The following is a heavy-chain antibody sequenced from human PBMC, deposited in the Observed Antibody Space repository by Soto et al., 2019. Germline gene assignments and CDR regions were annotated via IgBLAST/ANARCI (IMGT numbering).Heavy chain of an antibody. J-gene: IGHJ4*02. CDR1: GYTFTGFY. CDR3: AISVGVHEKHREFDY. D-gene: IGHD2-2*01. V-gene: IGHV1-2*06. CDR2: INPDSGDT. Sequence: ASLKVSFKASGYTFTGFYIHLFLHAPLQWLEWMGRINPDSGDTDHAEKFQGRVTMTRDTSISTAYMELTRLTSDDTAVYHCAISVGVHEKHREFDYWGQGHTVNVSS.